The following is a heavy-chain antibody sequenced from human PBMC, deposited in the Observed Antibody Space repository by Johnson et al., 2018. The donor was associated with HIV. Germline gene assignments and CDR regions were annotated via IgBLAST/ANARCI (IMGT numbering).Heavy chain of an antibody. Sequence: EVQLVESGGGVVQPGKSLTLSCVGSGLSFSNFGIHWVRQAPGKGLEWVSVIYSGGSTFYADSVKGRFTISRDNSGNTLYLQMDSLRVEDTAVYYCASTRLGAFDIWGQGTMVTVSS. D-gene: IGHD6-6*01. CDR3: ASTRLGAFDI. V-gene: IGHV3-66*01. CDR2: IYSGGST. J-gene: IGHJ3*02. CDR1: GLSFSNFG.